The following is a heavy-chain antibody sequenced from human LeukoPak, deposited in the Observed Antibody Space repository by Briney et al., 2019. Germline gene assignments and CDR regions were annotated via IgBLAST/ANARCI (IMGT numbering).Heavy chain of an antibody. CDR2: ISSSSSTI. CDR1: GFTFSSYS. CDR3: ARDRWEPPPAFDI. D-gene: IGHD1-26*01. Sequence: PGGSLRLSCAASGFTFSSYSMNWVRQAPGKGLEWVSYISSSSSTIYYADSVKGRFAISRDNAKNSLYLQMNSLRAEDTAVYYCARDRWEPPPAFDIWGQGTMVTVSS. V-gene: IGHV3-48*04. J-gene: IGHJ3*02.